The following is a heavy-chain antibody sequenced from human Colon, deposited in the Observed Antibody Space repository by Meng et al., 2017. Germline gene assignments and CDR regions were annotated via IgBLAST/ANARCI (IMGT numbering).Heavy chain of an antibody. V-gene: IGHV4-31*03. J-gene: IGHJ4*02. D-gene: IGHD4-17*01. Sequence: QVHLPESGPGLVRPSDNLSLVCTVTGGSIKSGGYHWSWVRQHPGKGLEYIGFMSDSGTTDYNPSLRSRVSISEIGSSKNQFSLTLRSVTAADTATYFCARDTLYGTDYWGQGVLVTVSS. CDR2: MSDSGTT. CDR3: ARDTLYGTDY. CDR1: GGSIKSGGYH.